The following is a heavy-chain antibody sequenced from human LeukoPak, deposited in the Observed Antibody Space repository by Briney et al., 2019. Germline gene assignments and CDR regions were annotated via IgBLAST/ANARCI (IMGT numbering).Heavy chain of an antibody. CDR1: GFTFSSYA. D-gene: IGHD3-9*01. CDR3: AKSPTGYYLYYHYYMDL. V-gene: IGHV3-23*01. CDR2: ISGSGGST. J-gene: IGHJ6*03. Sequence: GGSLRLSCAASGFTFSSYAMSWVRQAPGKGLGWVSAISGSGGSTYYADSVRGRFTVSRDNSKNTLYLQMNSLTTEDTAVYYCAKSPTGYYLYYHYYMDLWGKGTTVIVSS.